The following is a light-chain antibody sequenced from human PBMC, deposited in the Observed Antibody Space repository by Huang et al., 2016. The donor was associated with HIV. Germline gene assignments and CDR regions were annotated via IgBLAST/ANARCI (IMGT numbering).Light chain of an antibody. CDR2: AAS. CDR1: QNINTN. Sequence: EIVMTQSPGTLSVAPGERATLSCRASQNINTNLAWLQQKPGPAPRLLIYAASTRTADVHARFSGSGSRTEFTLTISSLQSEDIAVYYCQQYNDWPRSFGQGTKVEIK. V-gene: IGKV3-15*01. CDR3: QQYNDWPRS. J-gene: IGKJ1*01.